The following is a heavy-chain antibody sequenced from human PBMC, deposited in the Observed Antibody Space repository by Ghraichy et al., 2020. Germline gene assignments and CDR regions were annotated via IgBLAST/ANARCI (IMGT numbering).Heavy chain of an antibody. V-gene: IGHV1-2*04. CDR1: GYTFTGYY. J-gene: IGHJ6*02. CDR2: INPNSGGT. Sequence: ASVKVSCKASGYTFTGYYMHWVRQAPGQGLEWMGWINPNSGGTNYAQKFQGWVTMTRDTSISTAYMELSRLRSDDTAVYYCARDSAFEWLVVEGDYYGMDVWGQGTTVTVSS. CDR3: ARDSAFEWLVVEGDYYGMDV. D-gene: IGHD6-19*01.